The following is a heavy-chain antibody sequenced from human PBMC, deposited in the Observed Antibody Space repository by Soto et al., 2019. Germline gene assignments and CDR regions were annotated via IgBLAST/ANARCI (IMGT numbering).Heavy chain of an antibody. CDR1: GYTFTSYY. J-gene: IGHJ4*02. CDR2: VNPTGGST. Sequence: QVQLVQSGAEVKKPGASVRVSCKASGYTFTSYYIHWVRHAPGQGLEWMAIVNPTGGSTNYAQKFQGRVTVTFDTSTSTVFMELNSLRYEVTAVYYCARHLAAGDSWGQGTLVTVSS. D-gene: IGHD6-25*01. CDR3: ARHLAAGDS. V-gene: IGHV1-46*03.